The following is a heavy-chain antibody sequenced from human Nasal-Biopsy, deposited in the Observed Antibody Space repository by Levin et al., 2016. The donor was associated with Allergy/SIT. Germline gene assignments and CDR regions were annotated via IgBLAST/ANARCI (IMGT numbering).Heavy chain of an antibody. V-gene: IGHV3-48*03. CDR1: GFTFSTYE. CDR2: IGSSGSTI. D-gene: IGHD6-6*01. J-gene: IGHJ4*02. CDR3: ARRHSSSSGKVIDY. Sequence: GESLKISCAASGFTFSTYEMNWVRQAPGKGLEWISYIGSSGSTIYYADSVKGRFTISRDNAKNSLFMQMNSLRADDTAVYYCARRHSSSSGKVIDYWGQGTLVTVSS.